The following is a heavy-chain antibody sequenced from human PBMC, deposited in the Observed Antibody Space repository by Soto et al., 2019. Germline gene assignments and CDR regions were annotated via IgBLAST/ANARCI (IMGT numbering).Heavy chain of an antibody. CDR3: ARLSGVVVGDY. D-gene: IGHD2-15*01. CDR2: IIPNNGNT. CDR1: GYTFTDHG. V-gene: IGHV1-18*01. Sequence: QVQLMQSGVEVKKPGASVKVSCKGSGYTFTDHGISWVRQAPGQGLEWMGWIIPNNGNTKNAPKFQGRVTMTTDTSTSTAYMELRSLRSDDTAVYYCARLSGVVVGDYWGQGTLVTVSS. J-gene: IGHJ4*02.